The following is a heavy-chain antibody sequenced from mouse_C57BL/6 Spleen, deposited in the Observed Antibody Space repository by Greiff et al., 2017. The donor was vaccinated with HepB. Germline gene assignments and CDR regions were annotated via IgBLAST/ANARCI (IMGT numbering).Heavy chain of an antibody. CDR3: APGTPFAY. Sequence: EVKLVESGGGLVKPGGSLKLSCAASGFTFSDYGMHWVRQAPEKGLEWVAYISSGSSTIYYADTVKGRFTISRDNAKNTLFLQMPSLRSEDTAMYYCAPGTPFAYWGHGTLVTVSA. V-gene: IGHV5-17*01. D-gene: IGHD1-1*01. CDR1: GFTFSDYG. J-gene: IGHJ3*01. CDR2: ISSGSSTI.